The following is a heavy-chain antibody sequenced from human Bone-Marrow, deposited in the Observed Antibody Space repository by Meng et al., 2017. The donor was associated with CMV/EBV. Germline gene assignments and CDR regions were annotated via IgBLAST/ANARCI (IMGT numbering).Heavy chain of an antibody. CDR2: IKQDGSEK. CDR3: AKARVVPATFDY. CDR1: GFTFSSYW. J-gene: IGHJ4*01. Sequence: GESLKISCAASGFTFSSYWMSWVRQAPGKGLEWVANIKQDGSEKYYVDSVKGRFTISRDNAKNSLYLQMNSLRAEDTAVYYCAKARVVPATFDYWGQGTPVTVSS. D-gene: IGHD2-2*01. V-gene: IGHV3-7*01.